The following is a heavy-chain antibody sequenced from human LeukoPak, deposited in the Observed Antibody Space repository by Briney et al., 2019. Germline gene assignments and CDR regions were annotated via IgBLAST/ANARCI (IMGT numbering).Heavy chain of an antibody. CDR2: ISPYNVNT. CDR3: ARGGTWELPPTNY. Sequence: ASVEVSCKASGYTFTDYGFSWVRQAPGQGLEWMGWISPYNVNTDYTQKLQGRVTMTTDKSPSTAYMELRSLRSDDTAVYYCARGGTWELPPTNYWGQGTLVTVSS. J-gene: IGHJ4*02. CDR1: GYTFTDYG. D-gene: IGHD1-26*01. V-gene: IGHV1-18*01.